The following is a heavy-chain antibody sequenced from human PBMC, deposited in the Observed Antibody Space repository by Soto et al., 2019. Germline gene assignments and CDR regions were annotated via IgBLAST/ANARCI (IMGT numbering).Heavy chain of an antibody. CDR1: GFTFSSYG. CDR3: AKDAHGDYVNY. D-gene: IGHD4-17*01. J-gene: IGHJ4*02. Sequence: GGSLRLSCAASGFTFSSYGMHWVRQAPGKGLEWVAVISYDGNNKYYADSVKGRFTISRDNSKDTVYLQMNSLRAEDTAVYYCAKDAHGDYVNYWGQGTLVTV. V-gene: IGHV3-30*18. CDR2: ISYDGNNK.